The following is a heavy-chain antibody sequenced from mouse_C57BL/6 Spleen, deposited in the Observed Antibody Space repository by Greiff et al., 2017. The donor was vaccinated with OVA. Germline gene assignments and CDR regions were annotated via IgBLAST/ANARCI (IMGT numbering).Heavy chain of an antibody. CDR3: TRNGYSPFAY. V-gene: IGHV1-15*01. CDR2: IDPETGGT. CDR1: GYTFTDYE. Sequence: QVQLQQSGAELVRPGASVTLSCKASGYTFTDYEMHWVKQTPVHGLEWIGAIDPETGGTAYNQKFKGKAILTADKSSSPAYMELRSLTSEDSAVYYCTRNGYSPFAYWGQGTLVTVSA. J-gene: IGHJ3*01. D-gene: IGHD2-3*01.